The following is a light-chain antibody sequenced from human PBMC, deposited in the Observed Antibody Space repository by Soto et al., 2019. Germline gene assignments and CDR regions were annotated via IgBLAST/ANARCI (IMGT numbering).Light chain of an antibody. CDR1: QSVSSSY. J-gene: IGKJ1*01. Sequence: EIVLTQSPGTLSLSPGERATLSCRASQSVSSSYLAWYQQKPGQAPRLLIYGASSRATGIPDRFSGSGSGTDFTLTISSLETEDFAVYYCQQYGSSPWTFGQGTKLDIK. CDR2: GAS. V-gene: IGKV3-20*01. CDR3: QQYGSSPWT.